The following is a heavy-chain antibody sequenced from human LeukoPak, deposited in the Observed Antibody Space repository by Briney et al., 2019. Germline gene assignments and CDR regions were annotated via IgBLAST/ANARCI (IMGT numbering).Heavy chain of an antibody. V-gene: IGHV1-18*01. CDR2: ISVYNGNT. D-gene: IGHD3-22*01. CDR3: ARGPITMIVVVTDLYDY. J-gene: IGHJ4*02. Sequence: ASVKVSCTASGYTFTSYGISWVRQAPGQGREWMGWISVYNGNTNYAQKFQGRVTMTTDTSTSTAYMELRSLRSDDTAVYYCARGPITMIVVVTDLYDYWGQGTLVTVSS. CDR1: GYTFTSYG.